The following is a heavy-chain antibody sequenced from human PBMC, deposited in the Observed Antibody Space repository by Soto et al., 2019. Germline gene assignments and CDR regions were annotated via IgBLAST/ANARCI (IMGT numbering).Heavy chain of an antibody. Sequence: PSETLSLTCTVSGGSISSYYWSWIRQPPGKGLEWIGYIYNSGSTNYNPSLKSRVSISGDTSKNQFSLKLSSVTAADTAVYYCARRKMYNSGFDYWGQGTLVTVS. J-gene: IGHJ4*02. CDR1: GGSISSYY. D-gene: IGHD6-19*01. V-gene: IGHV4-59*08. CDR2: IYNSGST. CDR3: ARRKMYNSGFDY.